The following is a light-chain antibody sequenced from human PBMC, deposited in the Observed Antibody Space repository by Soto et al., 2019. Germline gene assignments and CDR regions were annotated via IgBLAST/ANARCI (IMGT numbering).Light chain of an antibody. Sequence: AIQLTQSPSSLSASVGDRVTITCRASQGISTALSWYQQKPGKAPKLLIYDASTLESGVPSRFSGSGSGTDFTLTISSLQPEDFATYYCQQFNSFTWTFGQGTKVEVK. CDR1: QGISTA. CDR2: DAS. CDR3: QQFNSFTWT. V-gene: IGKV1-13*02. J-gene: IGKJ1*01.